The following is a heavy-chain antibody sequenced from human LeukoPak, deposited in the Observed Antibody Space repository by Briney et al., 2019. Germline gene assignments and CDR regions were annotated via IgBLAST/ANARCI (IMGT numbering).Heavy chain of an antibody. CDR3: ARDLTYDSSGYSPPGDAFDI. D-gene: IGHD3-22*01. CDR2: ISSSSSYI. Sequence: GGALRLSCAASGFTFTNYAMTWVRQAPGKGLEWVSSISSSSSYIYYADSVKGRFTISRDNAKNSLYLQMNSLRAEDTAVYYCARDLTYDSSGYSPPGDAFDIWGQGTMVTVSS. J-gene: IGHJ3*02. CDR1: GFTFTNYA. V-gene: IGHV3-21*01.